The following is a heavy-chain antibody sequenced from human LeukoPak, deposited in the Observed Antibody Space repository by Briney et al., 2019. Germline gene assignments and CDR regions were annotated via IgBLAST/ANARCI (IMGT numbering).Heavy chain of an antibody. CDR1: GFTFSSYA. D-gene: IGHD6-19*01. Sequence: GGSLRLSCAASGFTFSSYAMSWVRQAPGKGLEWVSAISGSGVSTYYAGSVKGRFTISRDNSKNTLYLQLNSLRAEDTAVYYCAKDQAGGWFVDYWGQGTLVTVSS. V-gene: IGHV3-23*01. J-gene: IGHJ4*02. CDR3: AKDQAGGWFVDY. CDR2: ISGSGVST.